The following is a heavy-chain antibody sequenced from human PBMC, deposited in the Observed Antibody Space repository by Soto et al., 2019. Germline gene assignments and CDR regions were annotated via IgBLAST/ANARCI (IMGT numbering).Heavy chain of an antibody. Sequence: PSETLSLTCAASGGSISSYYWRWIRQPPGKGLEWIGYIYYSGSTNYNPSLKSRVTITVDTSKNQFSLKLSSVTAADTAVYYCARDRLVDSDYWGQGTLVTVSS. V-gene: IGHV4-59*01. CDR1: GGSISSYY. J-gene: IGHJ4*02. D-gene: IGHD2-8*02. CDR3: ARDRLVDSDY. CDR2: IYYSGST.